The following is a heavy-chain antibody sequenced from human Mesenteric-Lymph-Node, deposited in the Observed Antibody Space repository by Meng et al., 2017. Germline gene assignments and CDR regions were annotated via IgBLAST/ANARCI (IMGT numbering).Heavy chain of an antibody. CDR1: GFNFSSYA. CDR2: ISSSSSYI. Sequence: GESLKISCAAPGFNFSSYAMIWVRQAPGKGLEWVSSISSSSSYIYYADSVKGRFTISRDNAKNSLYLQMNSLRAEDTAVYYCARGWAAVAAADVVGAFDIWGQGTMVTVSS. V-gene: IGHV3-21*01. D-gene: IGHD6-13*01. J-gene: IGHJ3*02. CDR3: ARGWAAVAAADVVGAFDI.